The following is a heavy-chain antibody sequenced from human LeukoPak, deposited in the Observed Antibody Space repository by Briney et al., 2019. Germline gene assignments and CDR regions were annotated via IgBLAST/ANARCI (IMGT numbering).Heavy chain of an antibody. Sequence: ASVKVSCKAPGYTFTGYYMHWVRKAPGQGLEWMGWINPNSGGTNYAQKFQGRVTMTRDTSISTACMELSRLRSDGTAVYYCARVGRGGSYFGYWGEGTLVTVSS. CDR2: INPNSGGT. D-gene: IGHD1-26*01. CDR3: ARVGRGGSYFGY. V-gene: IGHV1-2*02. J-gene: IGHJ4*02. CDR1: GYTFTGYY.